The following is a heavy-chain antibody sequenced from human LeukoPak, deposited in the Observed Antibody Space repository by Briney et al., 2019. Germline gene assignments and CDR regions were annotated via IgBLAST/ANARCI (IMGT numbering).Heavy chain of an antibody. Sequence: SGGSLRLSCAASGFTFSSYAMSWVRQAPGKGLEWVSAISGSGGSTYYADSVKGRFTISRDNSKNTLYLQMNSLRAEDTAVYYCAKGRNYYGSGSPSDYWGQGTLVTVSS. CDR3: AKGRNYYGSGSPSDY. J-gene: IGHJ4*02. CDR1: GFTFSSYA. CDR2: ISGSGGST. V-gene: IGHV3-23*01. D-gene: IGHD3-10*01.